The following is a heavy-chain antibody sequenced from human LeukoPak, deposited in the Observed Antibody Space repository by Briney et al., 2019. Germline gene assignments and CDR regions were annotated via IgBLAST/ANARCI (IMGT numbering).Heavy chain of an antibody. CDR1: GYTLTELS. J-gene: IGHJ4*02. V-gene: IGHV1-24*01. D-gene: IGHD1-26*01. CDR3: ATAPSGSYVDY. Sequence: ASVKVSCKVSGYTLTELSMHWVRQSLGKRLEWMGGFDPEDGETVYAQKIQGRVTMTEDTSTDTAYMELSSLRSEDTAVYYCATAPSGSYVDYWGQGTLVTVSS. CDR2: FDPEDGET.